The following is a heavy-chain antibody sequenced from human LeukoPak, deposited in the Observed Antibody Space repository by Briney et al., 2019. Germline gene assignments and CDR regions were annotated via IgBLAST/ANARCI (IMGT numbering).Heavy chain of an antibody. CDR1: GGSFSGYY. D-gene: IGHD3-10*01. V-gene: IGHV4-34*01. CDR3: ARGHFSSGSYYFYYGMDV. Sequence: PSETLSLTCAVYGGSFSGYYWSWIRQPPGKGLEWLGEVNHGGGPNYNPSLKSRVTMSLDTSKNQFSLKLSSVTDADTAVYYCARGHFSSGSYYFYYGMDVWGQGTTVTVSS. J-gene: IGHJ6*02. CDR2: VNHGGGP.